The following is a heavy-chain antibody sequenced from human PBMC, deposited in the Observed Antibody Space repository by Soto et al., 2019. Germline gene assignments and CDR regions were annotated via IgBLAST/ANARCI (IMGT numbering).Heavy chain of an antibody. CDR1: GFTVSIYS. CDR3: ARELNSRGDSYANDY. D-gene: IGHD5-18*01. CDR2: ISISSSYI. V-gene: IGHV3-21*01. J-gene: IGHJ4*01. Sequence: PGGSLRLSCAASGFTVSIYSMNLVRQSPGKGLEWVSSISISSSYIYYADSVKGRFTISRDNAKNSLYLQMNSLRAEDTAVYYCARELNSRGDSYANDYWVHGILVTV.